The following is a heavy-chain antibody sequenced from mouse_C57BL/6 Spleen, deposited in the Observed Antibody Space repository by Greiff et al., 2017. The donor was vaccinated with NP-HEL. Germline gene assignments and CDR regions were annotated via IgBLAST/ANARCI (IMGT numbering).Heavy chain of an antibody. Sequence: VQLQQSGAELARPGASVKLSCKASGYTFTSYGISWVKQRTGQGFEWIGEIYPRSGNTYYNEKFKGKATLTADKSSSTAYMELRSLTSEDSAVYFCWAWFAYWGQGTLVTVSA. CDR3: WAWFAY. V-gene: IGHV1-81*01. CDR1: GYTFTSYG. CDR2: IYPRSGNT. J-gene: IGHJ3*01.